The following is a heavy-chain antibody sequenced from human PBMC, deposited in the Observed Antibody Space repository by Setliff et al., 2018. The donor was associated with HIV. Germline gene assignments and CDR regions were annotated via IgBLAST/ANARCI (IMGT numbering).Heavy chain of an antibody. CDR3: GRAPDY. Sequence: KTSETLSLTCTVSGGSISSYYWSWIRQPPGKGLEWIGYIYTSGSTNYNPSPKSRVTISVDTSKNQFSLKLSSVTAADTAVYYCGRAPDYWGQGTLVTVSS. CDR2: IYTSGST. J-gene: IGHJ4*02. V-gene: IGHV4-4*08. CDR1: GGSISSYY.